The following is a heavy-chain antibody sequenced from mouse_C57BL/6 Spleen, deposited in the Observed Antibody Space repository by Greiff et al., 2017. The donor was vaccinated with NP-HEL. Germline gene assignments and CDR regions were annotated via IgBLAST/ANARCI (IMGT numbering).Heavy chain of an antibody. J-gene: IGHJ2*01. D-gene: IGHD4-1*01. CDR2: ISYDGSN. CDR1: GYSITSGYY. V-gene: IGHV3-6*01. Sequence: DVKLQESGPGLVKPSQSLSLTCSVTGYSITSGYYWNWIRQFPGNKLEWMGYISYDGSNNYNPSLKNRISITRDTSKNQFFLKLNSVTTEDTATYYCARERGTGYYFDYWGQGTTLTVSS. CDR3: ARERGTGYYFDY.